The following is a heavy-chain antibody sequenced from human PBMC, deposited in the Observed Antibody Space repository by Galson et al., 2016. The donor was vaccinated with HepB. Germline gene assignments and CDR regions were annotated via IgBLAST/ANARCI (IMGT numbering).Heavy chain of an antibody. V-gene: IGHV3-23*01. J-gene: IGHJ6*02. CDR2: ISAVGGST. CDR1: GFTFNNHV. Sequence: SLRLSCAASGFTFNNHVMNWVRQAPGKGLEWVSTISAVGGSTYYADSLRGRFTISRDNSRNTLYLQMNSLRAEDTAVYYCARRIVAGTGNYGMDVWGQGTTVTVSS. D-gene: IGHD6-19*01. CDR3: ARRIVAGTGNYGMDV.